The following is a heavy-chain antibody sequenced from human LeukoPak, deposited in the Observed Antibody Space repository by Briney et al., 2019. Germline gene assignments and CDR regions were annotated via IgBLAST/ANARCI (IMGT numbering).Heavy chain of an antibody. Sequence: SETLSLTCTVSGGPINSYYWSWIRQPAGKGLEWIGRIYSSESTNYNPSLKSRVSMSVDTSKNQFSLKLTSVTAADTAVYYCARGGKATVVTMWGQGILVTVSS. CDR2: IYSSEST. D-gene: IGHD4-23*01. CDR1: GGPINSYY. CDR3: ARGGKATVVTM. V-gene: IGHV4-4*07. J-gene: IGHJ4*02.